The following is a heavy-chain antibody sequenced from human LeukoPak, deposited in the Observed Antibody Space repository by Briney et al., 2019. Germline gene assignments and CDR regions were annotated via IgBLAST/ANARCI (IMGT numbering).Heavy chain of an antibody. J-gene: IGHJ6*02. CDR2: IWYDGSNK. V-gene: IGHV3-33*01. D-gene: IGHD3-3*01. CDR1: GSTFSSYG. CDR3: ARDAVDGFWPPYYYYGMDV. Sequence: GGSLRLSCAASGSTFSSYGMHWVRQAPGKGLEWVAVIWYDGSNKYYADSVKGRFTISRDNSKNTLYLQMNSLRAEDTAVYYCARDAVDGFWPPYYYYGMDVWGQGTTVTVSS.